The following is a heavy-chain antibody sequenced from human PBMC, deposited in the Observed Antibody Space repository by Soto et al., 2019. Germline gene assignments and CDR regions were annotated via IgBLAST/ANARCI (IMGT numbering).Heavy chain of an antibody. Sequence: PSETLSLTCAVYGGSFSGYYWSWLRQPPGKGLEWIGEINHSGSPNYNPSLNSRVTISVDTSKNQFSLKMTSVTAADTAVYYCATANWSHHYFDPWGQGTLVTSPQ. V-gene: IGHV4-34*01. CDR1: GGSFSGYY. D-gene: IGHD1-1*01. CDR3: ATANWSHHYFDP. J-gene: IGHJ5*02. CDR2: INHSGSP.